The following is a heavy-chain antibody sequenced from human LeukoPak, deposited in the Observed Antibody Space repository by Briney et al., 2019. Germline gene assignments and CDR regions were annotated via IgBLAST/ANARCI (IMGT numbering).Heavy chain of an antibody. Sequence: ASVKVSCKVSGYTLTELSMHWVRQAPGKGPEWMGGFDPEDGETIYAQKFQGRVTMTEDTSTDTTYMELSSLRSEDTAVYYCATTDMMSSYYFDYWGQGTLVTVSS. J-gene: IGHJ4*02. D-gene: IGHD3-16*01. CDR2: FDPEDGET. V-gene: IGHV1-24*01. CDR3: ATTDMMSSYYFDY. CDR1: GYTLTELS.